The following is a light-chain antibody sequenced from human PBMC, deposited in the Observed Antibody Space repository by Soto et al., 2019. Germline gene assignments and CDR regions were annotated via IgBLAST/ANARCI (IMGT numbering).Light chain of an antibody. V-gene: IGKV1-12*01. J-gene: IGKJ5*01. Sequence: DIQMTQSPSFVSASVGDRVTITCRASQGISRWLAWYQQRPGKAPELLIYGASSLQSGVPSRFSGRGAGTDFALPNSSRHPHTFATYYCLRPNRFPLTVGQGTRLQFK. CDR3: LRPNRFPLT. CDR2: GAS. CDR1: QGISRW.